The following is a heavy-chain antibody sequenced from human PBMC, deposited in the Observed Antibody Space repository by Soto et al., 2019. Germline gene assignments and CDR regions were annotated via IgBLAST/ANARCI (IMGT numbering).Heavy chain of an antibody. CDR1: GGTFRSYA. CDR2: IIPIFGTG. V-gene: IGHV1-69*12. J-gene: IGHJ4*02. D-gene: IGHD2-21*02. CDR3: ARSDYCGGDCYAFLDY. Sequence: QVQLVQSGAEVKIPGSSVRVSCKASGGTFRSYAISWVRQAPGQGLEWIGGIIPIFGTGNYAQKFQGRLTIIADEFTSTAYMELSSLRSEDTAVYYCARSDYCGGDCYAFLDYLGQGTLVTVSS.